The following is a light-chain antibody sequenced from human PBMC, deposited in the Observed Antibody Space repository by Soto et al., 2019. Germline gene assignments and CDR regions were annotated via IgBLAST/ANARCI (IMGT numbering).Light chain of an antibody. J-gene: IGLJ2*01. CDR2: GNS. CDR1: SSNIGAGYD. CDR3: QSYDSSLSGSTV. V-gene: IGLV1-40*01. Sequence: QSVLTQPPSVSGAPGQRVTISCTGSSSNIGAGYDVHWYQQLPGTAPKLLIYGNSNRPSGVPDRFSGSMSGTSASLAITGLQAEDEADYYCQSYDSSLSGSTVFGGGTKLTVL.